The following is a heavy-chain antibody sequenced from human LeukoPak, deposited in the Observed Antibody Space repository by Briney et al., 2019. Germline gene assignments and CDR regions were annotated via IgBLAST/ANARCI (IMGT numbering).Heavy chain of an antibody. D-gene: IGHD3-22*01. CDR3: AKDRGSGYHYFDY. CDR2: ISTSGESA. CDR1: GFXFSSYA. J-gene: IGHJ4*02. V-gene: IGHV3-23*01. Sequence: GGSLRLSCPVSGFXFSSYAISWVRQAPGRGLEWISVISTSGESAYYADSVKGRFTISRDNSKSTLYLQMNSLRAEDTAVYYCAKDRGSGYHYFDYWGQGTLVTVSS.